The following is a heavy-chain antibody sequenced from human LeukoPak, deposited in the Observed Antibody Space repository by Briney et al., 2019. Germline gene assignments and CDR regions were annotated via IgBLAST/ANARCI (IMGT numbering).Heavy chain of an antibody. CDR1: GGSIGSYY. CDR3: AREDPQTTVPEGLDV. V-gene: IGHV4-59*01. CDR2: IYYSGTT. D-gene: IGHD4-17*01. J-gene: IGHJ6*02. Sequence: SEALSLTCAVSGGSIGSYYWSWLRRPPGRELEWIGYIYYSGTTNYNPSLKSRVTISVDTSKNQFSLKLTSVTAADTAVYYCAREDPQTTVPEGLDVWGQGTTVTVSS.